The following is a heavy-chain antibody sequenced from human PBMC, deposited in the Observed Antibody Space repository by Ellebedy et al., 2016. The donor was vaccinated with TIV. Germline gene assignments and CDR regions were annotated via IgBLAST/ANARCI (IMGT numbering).Heavy chain of an antibody. CDR3: AREERSSGPRGYFDY. Sequence: MPSETLSLTCGVYGGSFSGYYWSWIRQTPGKGLEWIGEINHSGSTNYNPSLKSRVTISVDTSKNQFSLKLSSVTAADTAVYYCAREERSSGPRGYFDYWGQGTLVTVSS. J-gene: IGHJ4*02. CDR2: INHSGST. CDR1: GGSFSGYY. V-gene: IGHV4-34*01. D-gene: IGHD6-19*01.